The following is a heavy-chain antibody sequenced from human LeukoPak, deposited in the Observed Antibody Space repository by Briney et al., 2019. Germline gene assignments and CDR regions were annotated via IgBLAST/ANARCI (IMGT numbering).Heavy chain of an antibody. CDR3: ARHSPYSYGFFANYYYYYGMDV. CDR1: GFTFSSHW. D-gene: IGHD5-18*01. CDR2: IKQDGSEK. Sequence: PGGSLRLSCAASGFTFSSHWMSWVRQAPGKGLEWVANIKQDGSEKYYVDSVKGRFTISRDNAKNSLYLQMNSLRAEDTAVYYCARHSPYSYGFFANYYYYYGMDVWGQGTTVTVSS. J-gene: IGHJ6*02. V-gene: IGHV3-7*01.